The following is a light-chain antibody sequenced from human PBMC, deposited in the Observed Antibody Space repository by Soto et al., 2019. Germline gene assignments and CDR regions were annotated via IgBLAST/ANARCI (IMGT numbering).Light chain of an antibody. CDR3: SSYAGSSNV. CDR1: SSDVGSHNY. V-gene: IGLV2-14*01. Sequence: VLAQPASVSWSPGQSITISCTGTSSDVGSHNYVSWYQQHPGKAPKLIIFEVNSRPSGVSNRFSGSKSGSAASLTISGLQAEDEADYYCSSYAGSSNVFGTGTKGTVL. J-gene: IGLJ1*01. CDR2: EVN.